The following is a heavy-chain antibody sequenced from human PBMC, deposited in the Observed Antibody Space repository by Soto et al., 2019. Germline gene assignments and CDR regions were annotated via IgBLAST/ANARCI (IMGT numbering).Heavy chain of an antibody. D-gene: IGHD3-3*01. J-gene: IGHJ6*02. CDR1: GGSFSGYY. CDR3: ARISRANYDFWSSLDYYYGMDV. CDR2: INHSGST. V-gene: IGHV4-34*01. Sequence: PSETLSLTCAVYGGSFSGYYWSWIRQPPGKGLEWIGEINHSGSTNYNPSLKSRVTISVDTSKNQFSLKLSSVTAADTAVYYCARISRANYDFWSSLDYYYGMDVWGQGTTVT.